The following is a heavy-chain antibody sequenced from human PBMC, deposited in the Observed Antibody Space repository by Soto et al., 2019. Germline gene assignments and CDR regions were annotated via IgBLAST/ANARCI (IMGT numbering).Heavy chain of an antibody. CDR2: VYYRGST. CDR1: GGSVSSSSYY. D-gene: IGHD3-9*01. CDR3: GSLEGLATISSYFDY. V-gene: IGHV4-39*01. J-gene: IGHJ4*02. Sequence: QLQLQESGPGLVKPSETLSLTCTVSGGSVSSSSYYWGWVRQPPGKGLEWIGSVYYRGSTYYNPSLESRVTITVDKSKNQFSLMLMSLSAADTAVYYCGSLEGLATISSYFDYWGQGALVTVSS.